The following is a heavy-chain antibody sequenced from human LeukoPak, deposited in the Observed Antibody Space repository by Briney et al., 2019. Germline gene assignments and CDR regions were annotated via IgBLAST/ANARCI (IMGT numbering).Heavy chain of an antibody. D-gene: IGHD3-10*01. CDR3: ARVHPYYYGEYYFDY. CDR1: GYTFTSYG. V-gene: IGHV1-18*01. CDR2: ISAYNGNT. J-gene: IGHJ4*02. Sequence: GASVKVSCKASGYTFTSYGISWVRQAPGQGLEWMGWISAYNGNTNYAQKLQGRVTMTTDTSTSTAYMELRSLRSDDTAVYYCARVHPYYYGEYYFDYWGQGTLVTVSS.